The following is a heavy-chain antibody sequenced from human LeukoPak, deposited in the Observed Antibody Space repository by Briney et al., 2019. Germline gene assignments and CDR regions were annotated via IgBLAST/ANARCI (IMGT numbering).Heavy chain of an antibody. D-gene: IGHD1-26*01. J-gene: IGHJ4*02. Sequence: GEPLRLSYAASGFTFTTYCMTWVRRAPGKGLEWVSIIYSGGSTYHADSVKGRFSISRDNSKNTLYLQMNNLRADDTAVYYCARGGGGSSPFDYWGQGTLVTVSS. CDR2: IYSGGST. V-gene: IGHV3-53*05. CDR1: GFTFTTYC. CDR3: ARGGGGSSPFDY.